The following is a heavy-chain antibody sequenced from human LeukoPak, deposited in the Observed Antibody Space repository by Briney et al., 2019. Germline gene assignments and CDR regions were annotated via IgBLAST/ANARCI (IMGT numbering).Heavy chain of an antibody. D-gene: IGHD6-13*01. J-gene: IGHJ4*02. V-gene: IGHV1-46*01. CDR2: INPSGGST. CDR1: GYTFTSHY. CDR3: ARPGIAASHFDY. Sequence: APVKVSCKASGYTFTSHYMHWVRQAPGQGLEWMGIINPSGGSTSYAQKFQGRVTMTRDTSTSTVYMELSSLRSEDTAVYYCARPGIAASHFDYWGQGTLVTVSS.